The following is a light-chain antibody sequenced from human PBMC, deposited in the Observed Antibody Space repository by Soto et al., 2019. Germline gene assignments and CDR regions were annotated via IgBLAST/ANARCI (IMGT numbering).Light chain of an antibody. CDR2: KAS. V-gene: IGKV1-5*03. Sequence: VAVGGRRIITRQDSQSISSWLAWYQQKPGKAPKILIYKASTLESGVPSRLIGSEYRTEFTITIRSLQPDEFATHYCQQYNRYPITYGQGTLLDIK. CDR1: QSISSW. J-gene: IGKJ5*01. CDR3: QQYNRYPIT.